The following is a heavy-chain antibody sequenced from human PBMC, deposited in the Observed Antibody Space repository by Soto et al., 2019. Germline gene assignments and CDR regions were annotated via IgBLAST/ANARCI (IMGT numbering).Heavy chain of an antibody. V-gene: IGHV3-33*01. Sequence: QVQLVESGGGVVQPGTSLRLSCEASGFTFNSFGMHWVRQAPGKGLEWVAVIWHDGTNKYYVDSVKGRFTISRDNSKDTLYLQMNNLRAEDTAVCYCARTGLQIVQATSYYYGLDVWGQGTTVTVSS. CDR3: ARTGLQIVQATSYYYGLDV. D-gene: IGHD2-8*01. CDR2: IWHDGTNK. CDR1: GFTFNSFG. J-gene: IGHJ6*02.